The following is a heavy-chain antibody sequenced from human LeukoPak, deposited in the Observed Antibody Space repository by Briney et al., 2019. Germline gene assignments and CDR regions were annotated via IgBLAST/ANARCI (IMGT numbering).Heavy chain of an antibody. CDR3: AKYGPWATAGAGFDY. J-gene: IGHJ4*02. V-gene: IGHV3-30*18. Sequence: GGSLRLSCAASGFTFSSYGMHWVRQAPGKGLEWGAVISYDGSNKYYADSVKGRVTISRDNPKNTLYLQMNSLRAEDTAVYYCAKYGPWATAGAGFDYWGQGTLVTVSS. CDR2: ISYDGSNK. CDR1: GFTFSSYG. D-gene: IGHD6-13*01.